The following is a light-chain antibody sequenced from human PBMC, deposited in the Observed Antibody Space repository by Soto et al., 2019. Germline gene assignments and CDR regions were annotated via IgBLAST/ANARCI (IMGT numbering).Light chain of an antibody. Sequence: PSASASLGASVRLTCTLTGGHSSYAIAWHQQQPEKGPRYLMKVNSDGSHSKGDGIPDRFSGSSSGAERYLTISSLQSEDEADYYCQTWGTGIQVFGGGTQLTVL. J-gene: IGLJ7*01. CDR3: QTWGTGIQV. V-gene: IGLV4-69*01. CDR2: VNSDGSH. CDR1: GGHSSYA.